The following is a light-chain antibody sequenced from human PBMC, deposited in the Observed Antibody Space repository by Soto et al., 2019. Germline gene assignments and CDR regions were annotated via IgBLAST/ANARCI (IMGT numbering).Light chain of an antibody. J-gene: IGLJ1*01. CDR1: SSNIGSNT. CDR2: GNN. CDR3: AAWDDSLNGYV. Sequence: SVLPQPPSATGTPGQRVTISCSGSSSNIGSNTVNWYQQLPGTAPKLLIYGNNQRPSGVPDRFSGSKSGTSASLAIGGLQSEDEADYYCAAWDDSLNGYVFGTGTKVTVL. V-gene: IGLV1-44*01.